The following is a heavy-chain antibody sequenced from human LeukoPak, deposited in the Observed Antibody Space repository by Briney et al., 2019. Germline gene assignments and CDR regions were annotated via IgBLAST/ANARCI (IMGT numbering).Heavy chain of an antibody. CDR1: GFTFDDYG. Sequence: GGSLRLSCAASGFTFDDYGMSWVRQAPGKGLECVSGINWNGGSTGYAGSVKGRFTISRDNAKNSLYLQMNSLRAEDTAVYYCATFRAYYYGSGSRYLDYWGQGTLVTVSS. CDR3: ATFRAYYYGSGSRYLDY. V-gene: IGHV3-20*04. CDR2: INWNGGST. D-gene: IGHD3-10*01. J-gene: IGHJ4*02.